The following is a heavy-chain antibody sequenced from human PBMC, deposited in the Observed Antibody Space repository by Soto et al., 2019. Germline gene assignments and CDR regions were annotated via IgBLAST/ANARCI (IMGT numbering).Heavy chain of an antibody. CDR3: ASSMGRGGNDN. D-gene: IGHD3-10*01. CDR1: GFTFSDYW. Sequence: EVQLVESGGGLVQPGGSLRLSCAASGFTFSDYWMSWVRQAPGKGLECVANIKTDGSEKYYVDPVKGRFTISRDNAKNSLYLQMNSLRAEDTAVYYCASSMGRGGNDNWGQGTRVAVSS. V-gene: IGHV3-7*05. CDR2: IKTDGSEK. J-gene: IGHJ4*02.